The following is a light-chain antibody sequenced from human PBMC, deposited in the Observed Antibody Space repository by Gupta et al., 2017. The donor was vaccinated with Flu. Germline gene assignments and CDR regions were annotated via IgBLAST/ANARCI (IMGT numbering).Light chain of an antibody. CDR3: QQYYSNPRT. J-gene: IGKJ1*01. CDR1: QSVLHSSNNENY. V-gene: IGKV4-1*01. CDR2: WAS. Sequence: DIVMTQSPDSLAGSLGERATISCKSSQSVLHSSNNENYLAWYQQKPGQPPKLLIYWASTRESGVPDRFSGSGSGTDFTLTISSLQAEDVAVYYCQQYYSNPRTFGQGTKVEIK.